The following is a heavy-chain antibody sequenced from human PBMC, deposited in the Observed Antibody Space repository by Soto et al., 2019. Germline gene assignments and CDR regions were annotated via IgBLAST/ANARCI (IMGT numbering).Heavy chain of an antibody. CDR2: IYYSGST. D-gene: IGHD3-3*01. Sequence: PSETLSLTCTVSGGSISSSSYYWGWIRQPPGKGLEWIGSIYYSGSTYYNPSLKSRVTISVDTSKNQFSLKLSSVTAADTAVYYCARVDFWSGYQENFDYWGQGTLVTVSS. V-gene: IGHV4-39*01. CDR1: GGSISSSSYY. J-gene: IGHJ4*02. CDR3: ARVDFWSGYQENFDY.